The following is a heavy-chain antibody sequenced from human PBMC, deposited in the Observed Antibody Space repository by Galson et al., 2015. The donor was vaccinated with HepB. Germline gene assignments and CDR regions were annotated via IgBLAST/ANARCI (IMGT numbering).Heavy chain of an antibody. CDR1: GYTLTELS. J-gene: IGHJ4*02. V-gene: IGHV1-24*01. CDR3: AIGANDSSGYWGIYYFDY. Sequence: SVKVSCKVSGYTLTELSMHWVRQAPGKGLEWMGGFDPEDGETIYAQKLQGRVTITADESTSTAYMELSSLRSEDTAVYYCAIGANDSSGYWGIYYFDYWGQGTLVTVSS. CDR2: FDPEDGET. D-gene: IGHD3-22*01.